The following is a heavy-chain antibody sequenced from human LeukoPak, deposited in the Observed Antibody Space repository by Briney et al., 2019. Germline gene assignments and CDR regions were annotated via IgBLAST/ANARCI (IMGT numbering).Heavy chain of an antibody. J-gene: IGHJ3*02. CDR3: AKDRTRTGIAVAHDAFDI. D-gene: IGHD6-19*01. V-gene: IGHV3-7*03. CDR2: IKQDGSVK. Sequence: PGGSLRLSCAASGFTFSTYWMSWVRQTPEKGLEFVANIKQDGSVKNYMDSLKGRSTISRDNARESLYLEINSLRAEDTAVYYCAKDRTRTGIAVAHDAFDIWGQGTMVTVSS. CDR1: GFTFSTYW.